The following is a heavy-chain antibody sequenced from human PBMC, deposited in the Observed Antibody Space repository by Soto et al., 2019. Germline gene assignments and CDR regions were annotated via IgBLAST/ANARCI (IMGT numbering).Heavy chain of an antibody. CDR3: AREYCSSTSCYGYFDY. V-gene: IGHV3-7*04. Sequence: PGGSMRLSCAASGFTFSSYWMSWVRQAPGKGLERVANIKQDGSEKYYVDSVKGRFTISRDNAKISLYLQMNSLRAEDTAVYYCAREYCSSTSCYGYFDYWGQGTLVTVSS. CDR1: GFTFSSYW. J-gene: IGHJ4*02. CDR2: IKQDGSEK. D-gene: IGHD2-2*01.